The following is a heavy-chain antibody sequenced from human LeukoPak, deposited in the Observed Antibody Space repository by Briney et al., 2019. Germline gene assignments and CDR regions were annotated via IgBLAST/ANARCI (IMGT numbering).Heavy chain of an antibody. CDR3: ARHDWFEP. J-gene: IGHJ5*02. CDR1: GFIVSGDY. Sequence: GGSLRLSCAASGFIVSGDYMSWVRQAPGKGLEWVSVIYTGGQTYYADSVKGRFTISRDNSKNTLYLQMNSLRVEDTAVYYCARHDWFEPWGQGTLITVSS. V-gene: IGHV3-66*04. CDR2: IYTGGQT.